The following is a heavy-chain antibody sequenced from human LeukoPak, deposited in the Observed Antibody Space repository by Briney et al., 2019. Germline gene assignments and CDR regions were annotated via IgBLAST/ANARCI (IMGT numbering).Heavy chain of an antibody. D-gene: IGHD3-10*01. CDR3: ARLFDYYGSGSYYNPFDY. V-gene: IGHV1-69*13. J-gene: IGHJ4*02. CDR2: IIPIFGTA. CDR1: GGTFSSYA. Sequence: SVKVSCKASGGTFSSYAISWVRQAPGQGLEWMGGIIPIFGTANYAQKFQGRVTITADESTSTAYMELRSLRSDDTAVYYCARLFDYYGSGSYYNPFDYWGQGTLVTVSS.